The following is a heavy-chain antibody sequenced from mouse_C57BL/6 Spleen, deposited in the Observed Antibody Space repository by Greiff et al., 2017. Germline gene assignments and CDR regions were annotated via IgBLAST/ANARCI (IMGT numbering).Heavy chain of an antibody. CDR1: GYAFSSYW. J-gene: IGHJ2*01. CDR2: IYPGDGDT. D-gene: IGHD2-1*01. V-gene: IGHV1-80*01. Sequence: VQLQQSGAELVKPGASVKISCKASGYAFSSYWMNWVKQRPGKGLEWIGQIYPGDGDTNYNGKFKGKATLTADKSSSTAYMQLSSLTSEDSAVYFCARGYYGLYYFDYWGQGTTLTVSS. CDR3: ARGYYGLYYFDY.